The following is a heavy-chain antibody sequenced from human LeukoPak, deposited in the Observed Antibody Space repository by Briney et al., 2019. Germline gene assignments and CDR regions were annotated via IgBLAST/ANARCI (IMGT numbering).Heavy chain of an antibody. V-gene: IGHV3-21*01. CDR1: GFTFSSYS. CDR3: ARGRDYYGSGSPPYYYYGMDV. D-gene: IGHD3-10*01. Sequence: PGGSLRLSCAASGFTFSSYSMNWVRQAPGKGLEWVSSISSSSSYIYYAGSVKGRFTISRDNAKNSLYLQMNSLRAEDTAVYYCARGRDYYGSGSPPYYYYGMDVWGKGTTVTVSS. CDR2: ISSSSSYI. J-gene: IGHJ6*04.